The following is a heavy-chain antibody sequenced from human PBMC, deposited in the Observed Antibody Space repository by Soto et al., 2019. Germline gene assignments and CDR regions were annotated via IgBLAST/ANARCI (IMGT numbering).Heavy chain of an antibody. J-gene: IGHJ3*02. CDR1: SGSISSSNW. D-gene: IGHD2-15*01. CDR2: IYHSGST. V-gene: IGHV4-4*02. CDR3: ARERDCSGGSCYAGAFDI. Sequence: SETLSLTCAFSSGSISSSNWWIWVRQPPGKGLEWIGEIYHSGSTNYNPSLKSRVTISVDKSKNQFSLKLSSVTAADTAVYYCARERDCSGGSCYAGAFDIWGQGTMVTVSS.